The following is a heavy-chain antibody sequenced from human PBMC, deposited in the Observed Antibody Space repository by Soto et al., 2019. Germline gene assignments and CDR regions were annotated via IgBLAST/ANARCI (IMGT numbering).Heavy chain of an antibody. J-gene: IGHJ6*02. CDR3: TRDPYTVVAAPGRAYYYGGDV. CDR2: INPDGRST. Sequence: EVQLVESGGGLVQPGGSLRLSCVASGFTFSSNWMHWVRQTSGKGLVWVSRINPDGRSTSYADAVKGRFTISRDNARNTLYLEMNSLRAEDTAVYFCTRDPYTVVAAPGRAYYYGGDVWGQGTTVIGSS. V-gene: IGHV3-74*01. CDR1: GFTFSSNW. D-gene: IGHD3-22*01.